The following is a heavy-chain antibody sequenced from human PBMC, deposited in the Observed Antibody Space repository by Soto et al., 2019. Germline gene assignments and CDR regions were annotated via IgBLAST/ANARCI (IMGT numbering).Heavy chain of an antibody. D-gene: IGHD5-18*01. CDR2: ISYSGNT. CDR3: ARGREDTALASLYYFDY. CDR1: DGSIRGSNFY. Sequence: SETLSLTCSVSDGSIRGSNFYGGWIRQPPGKGLEWIGSISYSGNTYYNPSLKSRVTISVDTSKNQFSVNLRSVTAADTAIYYCARGREDTALASLYYFDYWGQGTLVTVSS. J-gene: IGHJ4*02. V-gene: IGHV4-39*01.